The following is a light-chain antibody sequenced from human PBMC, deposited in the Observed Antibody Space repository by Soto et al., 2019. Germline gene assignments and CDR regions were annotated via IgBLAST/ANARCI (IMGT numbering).Light chain of an antibody. V-gene: IGLV1-40*01. Sequence: QSVLTQPPSVSGAPGQRVSISCTGSSSNIGAGYPVHWYQQLPGTAPKLLIYGNNNRPSGVPDRVSGSKSGTSASLVITGLQAEDEADYYCQSYDSSLSGVVFGTGTKLTVL. J-gene: IGLJ1*01. CDR1: SSNIGAGYP. CDR2: GNN. CDR3: QSYDSSLSGVV.